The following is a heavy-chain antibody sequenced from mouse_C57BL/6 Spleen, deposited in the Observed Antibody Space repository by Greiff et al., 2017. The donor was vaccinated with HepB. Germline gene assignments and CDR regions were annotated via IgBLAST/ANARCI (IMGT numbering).Heavy chain of an antibody. D-gene: IGHD2-2*01. CDR2: ISNGGGST. CDR3: ARGGGYDGAWFAY. Sequence: VQLKESGGGLVQPGGSLKLSCAASGFTFSDYYMYWVRQTPEKRLEWVAYISNGGGSTYYPDTVKGRFTISRDNAKNTLYLQMSRLKSEDTAMYYCARGGGYDGAWFAYWGQGTLVTVSA. CDR1: GFTFSDYY. V-gene: IGHV5-12*01. J-gene: IGHJ3*01.